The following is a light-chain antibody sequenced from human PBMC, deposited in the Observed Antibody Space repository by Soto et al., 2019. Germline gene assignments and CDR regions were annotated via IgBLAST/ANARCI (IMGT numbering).Light chain of an antibody. CDR2: AAS. Sequence: DIQLTQSPSSLSASVGDRVTITCRASQSISDSLHWYQQKPGQVPKVLIYAASSLQSGVPSRFTGSRSGTDLTLTISSLQPEDFAIYHCQQSYSIPLTFGGGTKVDIK. J-gene: IGKJ4*01. CDR1: QSISDS. CDR3: QQSYSIPLT. V-gene: IGKV1-39*01.